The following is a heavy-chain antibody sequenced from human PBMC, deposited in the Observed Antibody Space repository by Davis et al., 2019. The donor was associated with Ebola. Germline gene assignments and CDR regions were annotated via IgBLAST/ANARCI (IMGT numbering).Heavy chain of an antibody. CDR2: IRSKANSYAT. J-gene: IGHJ4*02. CDR3: TTTTTHFDY. CDR1: GFTFSGSA. V-gene: IGHV3-73*01. D-gene: IGHD1-26*01. Sequence: GGSLRLSCAASGFTFSGSAMHWVHQASGKGLEWVGRIRSKANSYATAYAASVKGRFTISRDDSKNTAYLQMNSLKTEDTAVYYCTTTTTHFDYWGQGTLVTVSS.